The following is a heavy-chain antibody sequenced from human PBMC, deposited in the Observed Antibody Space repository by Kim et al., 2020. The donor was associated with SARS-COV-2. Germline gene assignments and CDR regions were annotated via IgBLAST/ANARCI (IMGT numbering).Heavy chain of an antibody. J-gene: IGHJ6*02. CDR2: MNPNSGNT. CDR1: GYTFTSYD. V-gene: IGHV1-8*01. CDR3: ARLPYYYDSKYYGMDV. D-gene: IGHD3-22*01. Sequence: ASVKVSCKASGYTFTSYDINWVRQATGQGLEWMGWMNPNSGNTGYAQKFQGRVTMTRNTSISTAYMELSSLRSEDTAVYYCARLPYYYDSKYYGMDVWGQGTTVTVSS.